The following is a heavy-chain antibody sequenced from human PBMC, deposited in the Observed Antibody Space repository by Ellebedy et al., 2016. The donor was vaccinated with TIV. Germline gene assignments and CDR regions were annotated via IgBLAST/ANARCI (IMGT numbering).Heavy chain of an antibody. Sequence: GGSLRLXXAGSGFNFSSSAVNWVRQAPGKGLEWVAFISFDGNKKYYSDFVKGRFTITRDNSKNTLHLHMDNLRSEDTAVYYCAREDGDYPVDAFDVWGQGTMVTVSS. J-gene: IGHJ3*01. CDR1: GFNFSSSA. CDR3: AREDGDYPVDAFDV. V-gene: IGHV3-30*03. D-gene: IGHD4-17*01. CDR2: ISFDGNKK.